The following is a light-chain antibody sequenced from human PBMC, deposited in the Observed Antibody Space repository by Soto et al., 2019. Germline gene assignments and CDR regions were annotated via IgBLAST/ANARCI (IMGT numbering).Light chain of an antibody. Sequence: QPVLTQPPSASGTPGQRVTISCSGSTSNIETNPVSWYQHLPGTAPKLLIYSNSQRPSGVPDRFSGSKSGTSASLDISGLQSEDETDYYCTAWDDRLSGVVFGGGTKVTVL. CDR3: TAWDDRLSGVV. J-gene: IGLJ2*01. CDR2: SNS. CDR1: TSNIETNP. V-gene: IGLV1-44*01.